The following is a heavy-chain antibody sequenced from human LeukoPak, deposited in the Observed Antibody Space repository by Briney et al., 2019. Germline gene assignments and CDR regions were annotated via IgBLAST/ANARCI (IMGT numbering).Heavy chain of an antibody. CDR3: ARQNFWSGYYPTGWFDP. Sequence: PSETLSLTCAVYGGSFSGYYWSWIRQPPGKGLEWIGEINHSGSTNYNPSLKSRVTISVDTSKNQFSLKLSSVTAADTAVYYCARQNFWSGYYPTGWFDPWGQGTLVTVSS. D-gene: IGHD3-3*01. V-gene: IGHV4-34*01. J-gene: IGHJ5*02. CDR2: INHSGST. CDR1: GGSFSGYY.